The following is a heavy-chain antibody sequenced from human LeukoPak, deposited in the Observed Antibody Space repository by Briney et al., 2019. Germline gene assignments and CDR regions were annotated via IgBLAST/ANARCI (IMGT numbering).Heavy chain of an antibody. CDR2: ISYDGSNK. Sequence: GGSLRLSCAASGFTFSSYAVHWVRQAPGKGLEWVAVISYDGSNKYYADSVKGRFTISRDNSKNTLYLQMNSLRAEDTAVYYCARDEISYDSSGYYFYWGQGTLVTVSS. V-gene: IGHV3-30-3*01. CDR1: GFTFSSYA. CDR3: ARDEISYDSSGYYFY. J-gene: IGHJ4*02. D-gene: IGHD3-22*01.